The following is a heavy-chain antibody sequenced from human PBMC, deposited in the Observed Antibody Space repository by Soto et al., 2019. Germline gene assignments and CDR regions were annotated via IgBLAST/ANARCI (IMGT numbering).Heavy chain of an antibody. CDR1: GGSISSGGYS. J-gene: IGHJ4*02. D-gene: IGHD5-12*01. CDR3: AAGGGLPRYY. Sequence: QLQLQESGSGLVKPSQTLSLTCAVSGGSISSGGYSWSWIRQPPGKGLEWIGYIYHSGSTYYNPSLKSRVNISVDRSKNQFSLKLSPVTAAGTAVYYCAAGGGLPRYYWGQGTLVTVSS. CDR2: IYHSGST. V-gene: IGHV4-30-2*01.